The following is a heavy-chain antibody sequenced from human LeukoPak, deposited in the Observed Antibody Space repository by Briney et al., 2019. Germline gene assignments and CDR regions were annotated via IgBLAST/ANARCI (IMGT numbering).Heavy chain of an antibody. D-gene: IGHD3-3*01. J-gene: IGHJ5*02. CDR3: ARDSVTIFAFDP. CDR2: IYYSGST. Sequence: PSETLSLTCAVSGYSISSGYYWGWIRQPPGKGLEWIGYIYYSGSTNYNPSLKSRVTISVDTSKNQFSLKLSSVTAADTAVYYCARDSVTIFAFDPWGQGTLVTVSS. V-gene: IGHV4-61*01. CDR1: GYSISSGYY.